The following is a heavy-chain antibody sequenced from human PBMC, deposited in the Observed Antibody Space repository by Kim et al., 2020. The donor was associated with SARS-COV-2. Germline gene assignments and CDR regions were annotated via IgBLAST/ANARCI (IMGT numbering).Heavy chain of an antibody. D-gene: IGHD3-9*01. CDR3: ARAPPYYDILTGYYNGFDY. J-gene: IGHJ4*02. Sequence: GGSLRLSCAASGFTFSSYSMNWVRQAPGKGLEWVSSISSSSSYIYYADSVKGRFTISRDNAKNSLYLQMNSLRAEDTAVYYCARAPPYYDILTGYYNGFDYWGQGTLVTVSS. CDR2: ISSSSSYI. CDR1: GFTFSSYS. V-gene: IGHV3-21*01.